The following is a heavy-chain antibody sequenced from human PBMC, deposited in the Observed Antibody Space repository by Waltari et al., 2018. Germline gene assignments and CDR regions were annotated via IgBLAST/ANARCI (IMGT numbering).Heavy chain of an antibody. V-gene: IGHV4-39*01. CDR3: ARKGIAAAVDI. CDR1: GGSISSSSYY. CDR2: IYYSGST. Sequence: QLQLQESGPGLVTPSETLSLTCTVSGGSISSSSYYWGWIRQPPGKGLEWIGSIYYSGSTYYNPSLKSRVTISVDTSKNQFSLKLSSVTAADTAVYYCARKGIAAAVDIWGQGTMVTVSS. J-gene: IGHJ3*02. D-gene: IGHD6-13*01.